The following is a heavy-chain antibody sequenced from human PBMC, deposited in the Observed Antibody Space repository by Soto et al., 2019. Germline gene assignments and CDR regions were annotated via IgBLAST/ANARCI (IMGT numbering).Heavy chain of an antibody. CDR2: ISWNSDSI. J-gene: IGHJ4*02. Sequence: EAQLVESGGGLVQPGRSLRLSCAGSGFIFDDFAIHWVQQAPGKGLEWVSGISWNSDSIGYADSVKGRFTISRDNAKNSLYLQMNSLRVEDTALYYCTKVGGLYDFWSGPLHFDLWGQGTLVTVSS. CDR3: TKVGGLYDFWSGPLHFDL. D-gene: IGHD3-3*01. V-gene: IGHV3-9*01. CDR1: GFIFDDFA.